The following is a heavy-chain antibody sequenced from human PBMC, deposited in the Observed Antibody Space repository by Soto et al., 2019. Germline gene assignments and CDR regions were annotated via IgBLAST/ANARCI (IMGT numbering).Heavy chain of an antibody. J-gene: IGHJ6*02. Sequence: ASVKVSCKASGYTFTSYDINWVRQATGQGLEWMGWMNPNSGNTGYAQKFQGRVTMTRNTSISTAYMELSSLRSEDTAVYYCATDRDIVATLGYGMDVWGQGTTVTVSS. CDR1: GYTFTSYD. D-gene: IGHD5-12*01. CDR3: ATDRDIVATLGYGMDV. CDR2: MNPNSGNT. V-gene: IGHV1-8*01.